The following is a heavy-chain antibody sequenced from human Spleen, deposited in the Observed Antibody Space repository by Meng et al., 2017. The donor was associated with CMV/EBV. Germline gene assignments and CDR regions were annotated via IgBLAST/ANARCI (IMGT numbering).Heavy chain of an antibody. CDR2: INWNGGSK. V-gene: IGHV3-20*04. CDR1: GFTFDEYG. D-gene: IGHD1-1*01. J-gene: IGHJ4*02. Sequence: GGSLRLSCAVSGFTFDEYGVSWVRQAPGKGLEWVSHINWNGGSKGYAASVEGRFTISRDNAKETLYLQMDSLRAEDTALYYCLRERLDLNGFDYWGQGTLVTVSS. CDR3: LRERLDLNGFDY.